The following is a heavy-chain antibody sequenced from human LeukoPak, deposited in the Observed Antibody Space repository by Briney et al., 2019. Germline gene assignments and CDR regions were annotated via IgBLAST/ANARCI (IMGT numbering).Heavy chain of an antibody. CDR2: IRYDGSNK. D-gene: IGHD3-9*01. CDR1: GFTFSSYG. J-gene: IGHJ4*02. V-gene: IGHV3-30*02. Sequence: GGSLRLSCAASGFTFSSYGMHWVRQAPGQGLEWVAFIRYDGSNKYYADSVKGRFTISRDNSKNTLYLQMNSLRAEDTAVYYCARSDILTGYSYFDYWGQGTLVTVSS. CDR3: ARSDILTGYSYFDY.